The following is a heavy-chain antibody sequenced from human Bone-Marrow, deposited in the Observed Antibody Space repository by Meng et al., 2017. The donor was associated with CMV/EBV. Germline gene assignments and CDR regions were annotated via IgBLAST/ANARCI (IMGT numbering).Heavy chain of an antibody. CDR3: ARDRCSSTSCYGPYYGMDV. V-gene: IGHV4-31*03. D-gene: IGHD2-2*01. Sequence: SETLSLTCTVSGDSISSGGHYWSWIRQHPGKGLEWIGYIYYSGSTYYNPSLKSRVTISVDTSKNQFSLKLSSVTAADTAVYYCARDRCSSTSCYGPYYGMDVWGQGTTVTVSS. CDR1: GDSISSGGHY. J-gene: IGHJ6*02. CDR2: IYYSGST.